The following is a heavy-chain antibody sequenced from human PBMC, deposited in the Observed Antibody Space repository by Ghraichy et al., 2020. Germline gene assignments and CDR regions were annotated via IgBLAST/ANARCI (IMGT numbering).Heavy chain of an antibody. CDR1: GFTVSSNY. CDR2: IYSGGST. V-gene: IGHV3-53*01. Sequence: GGSLRLSCAASGFTVSSNYMSWVRQAPGKGLEWVSVIYSGGSTYYADSVKGRFTISRDNSKNTLYLQMNSLRAEDTAVYYCARVGVYYYDSSGYEGWFDPWGQGTLVTVSS. CDR3: ARVGVYYYDSSGYEGWFDP. J-gene: IGHJ5*02. D-gene: IGHD3-22*01.